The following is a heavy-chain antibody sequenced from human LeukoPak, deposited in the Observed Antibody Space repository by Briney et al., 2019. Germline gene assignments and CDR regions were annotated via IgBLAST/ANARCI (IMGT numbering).Heavy chain of an antibody. J-gene: IGHJ4*02. Sequence: GASVKVSCKASGYTFTGYYMHWVRQAPGQGLEWMGWINPNSGGTNYAQKFQGWVTMTRDTSISTAYMELSRLRSDDTAVYYCARGPILPVYDSSGYHFDYWGQGTLVTVSS. CDR3: ARGPILPVYDSSGYHFDY. CDR2: INPNSGGT. CDR1: GYTFTGYY. D-gene: IGHD3-22*01. V-gene: IGHV1-2*04.